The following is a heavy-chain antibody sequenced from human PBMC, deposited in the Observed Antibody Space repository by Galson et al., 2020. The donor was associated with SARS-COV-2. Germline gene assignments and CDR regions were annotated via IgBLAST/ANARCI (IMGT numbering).Heavy chain of an antibody. CDR1: GYTFTSYA. D-gene: IGHD2-2*01. CDR3: ARAEEGIVVVPAAIGRDYYDYMDV. V-gene: IGHV7-4-1*02. CDR2: INTNTGNP. J-gene: IGHJ6*03. Sequence: ASVKVSCKASGYTFTSYAMNWVRQAPGQGLEWMGWINTNTGNPTYAQGFTGRFVFSLDTSVSTAYLQISSLKAEDTAVYYCARAEEGIVVVPAAIGRDYYDYMDVWGKGTTVTVSS.